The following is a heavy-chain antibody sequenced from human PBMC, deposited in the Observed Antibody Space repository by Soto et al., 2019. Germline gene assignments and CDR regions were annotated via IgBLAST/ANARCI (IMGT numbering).Heavy chain of an antibody. V-gene: IGHV1-69*06. CDR3: ARDPEASHWFEP. CDR1: GGTFTTYA. Sequence: QGQQVQSGAELKKPWSSAKFSCKASGGTFTTYAITWVRPAPGQGLKWTGGIIPIFGTANYAQKFQGRVTITADKSTSTAYMELSSLRSEDTAVYYCARDPEASHWFEPWGQGTLVTVSS. J-gene: IGHJ5*02. CDR2: IIPIFGTA.